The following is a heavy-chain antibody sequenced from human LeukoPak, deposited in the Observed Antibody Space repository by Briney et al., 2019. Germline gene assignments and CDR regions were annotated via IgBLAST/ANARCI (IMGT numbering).Heavy chain of an antibody. CDR1: GFTFSNYG. Sequence: PGGSLRLSCAASGFTFSNYGMHWVSQAPGKGLEWVAVIWYDGSNKYYADSVKGRFTISRDNSKNTLYLQMNSLRAEDTAVYYCARDASSGWYPTFDYWGQGTLVTVST. J-gene: IGHJ4*02. V-gene: IGHV3-33*01. D-gene: IGHD6-19*01. CDR2: IWYDGSNK. CDR3: ARDASSGWYPTFDY.